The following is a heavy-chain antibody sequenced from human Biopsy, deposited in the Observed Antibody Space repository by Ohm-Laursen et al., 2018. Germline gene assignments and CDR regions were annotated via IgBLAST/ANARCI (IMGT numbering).Heavy chain of an antibody. CDR3: AREPRIAAVAYFDP. V-gene: IGHV4-4*07. CDR1: GGSISNYY. Sequence: TLSLTCTVSGGSISNYYWSWIRQPAGKGLEWIGRIYSSGSTNYNPSLKSQVTMSVDTSKNQSSLILSSMTAADTAVYYCAREPRIAAVAYFDPWGQGTLVTVSS. CDR2: IYSSGST. D-gene: IGHD6-13*01. J-gene: IGHJ5*02.